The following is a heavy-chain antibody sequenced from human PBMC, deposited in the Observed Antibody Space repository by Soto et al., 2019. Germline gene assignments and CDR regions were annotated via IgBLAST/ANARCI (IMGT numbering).Heavy chain of an antibody. V-gene: IGHV2-5*02. CDR2: VHWDDDK. D-gene: IGHD3-3*01. CDR3: AHRILRTVFGLVTTTAIYFDF. CDR1: GFSLTTSGVG. J-gene: IGHJ4*02. Sequence: QITLNESGPTVVKPAETLTLTCTFSGFSLTTSGVGVGWIRQSPGKAPEWLALVHWDDDKRYSTSLKSRLTVTKDTSKSQVVLTMASVDPADTATYYCAHRILRTVFGLVTTTAIYFDFWGQGTPVVVSS.